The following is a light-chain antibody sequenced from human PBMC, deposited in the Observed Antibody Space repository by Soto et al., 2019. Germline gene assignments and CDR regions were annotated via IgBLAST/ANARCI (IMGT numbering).Light chain of an antibody. CDR3: MQALQTPYT. J-gene: IGKJ2*01. Sequence: DFVMTQSPLSLTVTPGEPASISCRSSKSLLHSNGYNYLDWYLQKPGQSPQLLIYLGSHRASGVPERFSGSESATYFTLKISSVEAEDVGIYYCMQALQTPYTFGQGTKLQIK. V-gene: IGKV2-28*01. CDR1: KSLLHSNGYNY. CDR2: LGS.